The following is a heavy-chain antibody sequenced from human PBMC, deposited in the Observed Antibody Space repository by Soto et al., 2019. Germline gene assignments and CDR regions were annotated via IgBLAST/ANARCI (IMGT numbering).Heavy chain of an antibody. V-gene: IGHV1-46*01. D-gene: IGHD2-2*01. CDR3: ARGYCSSTSCYAGGYYYMDV. CDR2: INPSGGST. CDR1: GYTFTSYY. J-gene: IGHJ6*03. Sequence: ASVKVSCKASGYTFTSYYMHWVRQAPGQGLEWMAIINPSGGSTNYAQKFQGRFTMTRDTPTSTVYMELSSLRSEDTAVYYCARGYCSSTSCYAGGYYYMDVWGKGTTVTVSS.